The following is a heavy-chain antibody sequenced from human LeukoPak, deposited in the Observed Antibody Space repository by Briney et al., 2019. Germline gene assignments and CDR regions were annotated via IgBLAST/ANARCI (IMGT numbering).Heavy chain of an antibody. J-gene: IGHJ4*02. D-gene: IGHD3-22*01. CDR3: ARDRDYYDSSGYLDY. V-gene: IGHV3-74*01. CDR1: GFAFSSYW. CDR2: INNDGSTT. Sequence: PGGSLRLSCAASGFAFSSYWMHWVRQAPGKGLVWVSHINNDGSTTDYADSVKGRFTISRDNAKNTLYLQMNSLRAEDAAVYYCARDRDYYDSSGYLDYWGQGTLVTVSS.